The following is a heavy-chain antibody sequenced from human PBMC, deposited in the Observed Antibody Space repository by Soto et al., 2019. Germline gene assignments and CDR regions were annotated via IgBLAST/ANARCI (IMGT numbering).Heavy chain of an antibody. V-gene: IGHV4-31*03. J-gene: IGHJ5*02. CDR2: IYYSGST. CDR3: ARVRSGACWFDP. D-gene: IGHD3-10*01. Sequence: SETLSLTCTVSGGSISSGGYYWSWIRQHPGKGLEWIGYIYYSGSTYYNPSLKSRVTISVDTSKNQFSLKLSSVTAADTAVYYCARVRSGACWFDPWGQGTLVTVSS. CDR1: GGSISSGGYY.